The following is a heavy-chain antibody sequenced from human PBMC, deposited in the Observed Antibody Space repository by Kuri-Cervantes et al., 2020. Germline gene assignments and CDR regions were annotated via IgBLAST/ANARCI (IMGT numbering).Heavy chain of an antibody. Sequence: ETLSLTCAASGFTFSSYDMHWVRQATGKGLEWVSAIGTAGDTYYPGSVKGRFTISRENAKNSLYLQMNSLRAGDTAVYYCARGTTAGTAVTGQFDCWGQGALVTVSS. J-gene: IGHJ4*02. V-gene: IGHV3-13*01. CDR2: IGTAGDT. CDR3: ARGTTAGTAVTGQFDC. D-gene: IGHD6-19*01. CDR1: GFTFSSYD.